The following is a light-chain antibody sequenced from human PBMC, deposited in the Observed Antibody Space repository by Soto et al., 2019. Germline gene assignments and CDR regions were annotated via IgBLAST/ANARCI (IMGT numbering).Light chain of an antibody. J-gene: IGLJ2*01. CDR3: ETWDRNTRV. Sequence: QPVLTQSSSASASLGSSVKLTCTLSSGHSSYIIAWHQQQPGKAPRYLMKLEGSGSYNKGSGVPDRFSGSSSGADRYLTISHLQFEDEADYYCETWDRNTRVFGGGTKLTVL. CDR2: LEGSGSY. CDR1: SGHSSYI. V-gene: IGLV4-60*02.